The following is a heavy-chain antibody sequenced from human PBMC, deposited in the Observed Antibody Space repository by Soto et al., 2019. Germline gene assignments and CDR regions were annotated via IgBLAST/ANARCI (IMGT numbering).Heavy chain of an antibody. CDR1: GGSISSSSYY. Sequence: SETLSLTCTVSGGSISSSSYYWGWIRRPPGKGLEWIGSIYYSGSTYYNPSLKSRVTISVDTSKNQFSLKLSSVTAADTAVYYCASNTAMPDFDYWGQGTLVTVSS. J-gene: IGHJ4*02. D-gene: IGHD5-18*01. CDR2: IYYSGST. V-gene: IGHV4-39*01. CDR3: ASNTAMPDFDY.